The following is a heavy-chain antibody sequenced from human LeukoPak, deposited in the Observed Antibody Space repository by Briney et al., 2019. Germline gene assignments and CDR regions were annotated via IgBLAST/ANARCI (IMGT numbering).Heavy chain of an antibody. J-gene: IGHJ1*01. D-gene: IGHD6-19*01. Sequence: PGRSLRLSCAASGFTFDDYAMHWVRQAPGKGLEWVSGISWNSGSIGYADSVKGRFTISRDNAKNSLYLQMNSLRAEDTALYYCAKDGDSSNHGGYFQHWGQGTLVTVSS. CDR2: ISWNSGSI. CDR3: AKDGDSSNHGGYFQH. CDR1: GFTFDDYA. V-gene: IGHV3-9*01.